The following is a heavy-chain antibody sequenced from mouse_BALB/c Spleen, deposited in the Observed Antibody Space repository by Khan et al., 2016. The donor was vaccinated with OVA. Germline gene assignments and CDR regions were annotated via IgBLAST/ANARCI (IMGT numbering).Heavy chain of an antibody. V-gene: IGHV2-3*01. Sequence: VQLQESGPGLVAPSQSLSITCTVSGFSLTSYGVNWDRQPPGQGLEWLGVIWGDGNTNYHSALISRLSIIKDNSMSHAFLKLNSLQTDDTATYYCGKGGELYAMDYWGQGTSVTVSS. J-gene: IGHJ4*01. CDR3: GKGGELYAMDY. CDR2: IWGDGNT. CDR1: GFSLTSYG. D-gene: IGHD2-13*01.